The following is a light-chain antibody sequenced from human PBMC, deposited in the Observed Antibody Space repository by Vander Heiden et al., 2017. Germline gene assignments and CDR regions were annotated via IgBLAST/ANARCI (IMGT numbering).Light chain of an antibody. V-gene: IGKV3-15*01. J-gene: IGKJ1*01. Sequence: EIVMTQSPATLSVSPGERATLSCRASQSVSSNLAWYQQKPGQAPRLLIYGASTRATGIPARFTGSGSGTEFTLTISSLQSEDFAVYYCLQDNNWGPTFRQGSK. CDR3: LQDNNWGPT. CDR1: QSVSSN. CDR2: GAS.